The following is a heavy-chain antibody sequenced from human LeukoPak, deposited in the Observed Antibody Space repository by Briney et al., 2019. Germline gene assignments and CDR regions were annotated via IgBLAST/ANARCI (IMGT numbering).Heavy chain of an antibody. D-gene: IGHD6-19*01. CDR3: ARRDSSGVVPRWDY. J-gene: IGHJ4*02. CDR2: IYYSGST. CDR1: GGSITSSSYY. Sequence: SETLSLTCTVSGGSITSSSYYGGWIRQPPGKGLEWIGSIYYSGSTYYNSSLKSRVTISVDTSKNQFSLKLSSVTAADTAVYYCARRDSSGVVPRWDYWGQRTLVTVSS. V-gene: IGHV4-39*01.